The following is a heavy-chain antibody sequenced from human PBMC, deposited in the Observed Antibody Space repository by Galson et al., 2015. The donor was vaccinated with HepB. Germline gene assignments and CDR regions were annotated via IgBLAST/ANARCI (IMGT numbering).Heavy chain of an antibody. CDR2: ISYDGSNK. Sequence: SLRLSCAASGFSFSSYAMHWVRQAPGKGLEWVAVISYDGSNKYYADCVKGRFTTSRDNSENTLYMQMNSLKSEDTAVYYCARGKVAGNSYYYGMDVWGQGTTVTVSS. D-gene: IGHD6-19*01. CDR3: ARGKVAGNSYYYGMDV. V-gene: IGHV3-30-3*01. J-gene: IGHJ6*02. CDR1: GFSFSSYA.